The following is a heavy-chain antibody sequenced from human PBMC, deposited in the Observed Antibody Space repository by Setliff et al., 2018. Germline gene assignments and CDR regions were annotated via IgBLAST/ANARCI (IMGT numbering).Heavy chain of an antibody. CDR2: ISAYDGGT. CDR1: GYTFTSYG. CDR3: ARPGLYCSGGSCYGDDAFDI. J-gene: IGHJ3*02. D-gene: IGHD2-15*01. Sequence: ASVKVSCKASGYTFTSYGISWVRQAPGQGLEWMGWISAYDGGTNYAQKLQGRVTMTTDTSTTTAYMELRSLRSDDTAVYYCARPGLYCSGGSCYGDDAFDIWGQGTMVTVSS. V-gene: IGHV1-18*01.